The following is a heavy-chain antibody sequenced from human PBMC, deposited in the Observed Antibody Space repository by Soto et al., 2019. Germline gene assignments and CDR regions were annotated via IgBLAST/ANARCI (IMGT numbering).Heavy chain of an antibody. V-gene: IGHV3-49*03. J-gene: IGHJ5*02. CDR3: TREALMTTVTTNFWFDP. Sequence: GGSLRLSCTASGFTFGDYAMSWFRQAPGKGLEWVGFIRSKAYGGTTEYAASVKGRFTISRDDSKSIAYLQMNSLKTEDTAVYYCTREALMTTVTTNFWFDPWGQGTLVPVSS. D-gene: IGHD4-4*01. CDR2: IRSKAYGGTT. CDR1: GFTFGDYA.